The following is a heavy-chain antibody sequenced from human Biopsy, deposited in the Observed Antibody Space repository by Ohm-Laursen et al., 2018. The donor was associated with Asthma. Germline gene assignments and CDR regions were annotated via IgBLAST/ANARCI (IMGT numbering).Heavy chain of an antibody. CDR2: IRSTNEGGTT. J-gene: IGHJ4*02. Sequence: SLRLSCTASGFTFSNAWMSWVRQAPGKGLEWLSRIRSTNEGGTTDYAAAVKGRVTISRDDSQNTLYLQMSSLTTEGTAVYFCSTNRLWFGESPYYFDYWGQGSLVTVSS. V-gene: IGHV3-15*01. CDR1: GFTFSNAW. CDR3: STNRLWFGESPYYFDY. D-gene: IGHD3-10*01.